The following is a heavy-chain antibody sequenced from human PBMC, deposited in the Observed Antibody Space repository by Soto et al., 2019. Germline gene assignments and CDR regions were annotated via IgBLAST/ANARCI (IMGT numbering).Heavy chain of an antibody. CDR3: ARHGGYHFDY. J-gene: IGHJ4*02. Sequence: PSETLSLTCAVYGGSFSGYYWSWIRQPPGKGLEWIGEIGHGGGTIYNPSLETRVTISEDSSNNQFTLKVNSVTAADTAVYYCARHGGYHFDYWGQGAPVTVYS. D-gene: IGHD3-16*01. V-gene: IGHV4-34*01. CDR1: GGSFSGYY. CDR2: IGHGGGT.